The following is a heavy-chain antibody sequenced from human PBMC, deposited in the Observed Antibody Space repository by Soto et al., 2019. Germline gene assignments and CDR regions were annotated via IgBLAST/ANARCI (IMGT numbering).Heavy chain of an antibody. J-gene: IGHJ6*02. CDR3: ARESEYSRRNPSYALDV. V-gene: IGHV3-30*03. Sequence: RLSCVVSGFSLSSYAFHWVRQAPGKGLEWVAFMSHDGSKEQYRDSVKGRFSISRDNFKSKSYMQMTNLRREDTATYYCARESEYSRRNPSYALDVWGEGTTDT. CDR2: MSHDGSKE. CDR1: GFSLSSYA. D-gene: IGHD2-15*01.